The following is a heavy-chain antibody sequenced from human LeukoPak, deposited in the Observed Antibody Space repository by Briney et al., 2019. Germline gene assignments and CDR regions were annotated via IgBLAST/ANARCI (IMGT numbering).Heavy chain of an antibody. J-gene: IGHJ4*02. CDR1: GYTFTSYG. Sequence: ASVKVSCKASGYTFTSYGISWVRQAPGQGLEWMGWISAYNGNTNYAQMLQGRVTMTTDTSTSTAYMELRSLRSDDTAVYYCARTYYDFWSGYFLGHWGQGTLVTVSS. CDR3: ARTYYDFWSGYFLGH. D-gene: IGHD3-3*01. CDR2: ISAYNGNT. V-gene: IGHV1-18*01.